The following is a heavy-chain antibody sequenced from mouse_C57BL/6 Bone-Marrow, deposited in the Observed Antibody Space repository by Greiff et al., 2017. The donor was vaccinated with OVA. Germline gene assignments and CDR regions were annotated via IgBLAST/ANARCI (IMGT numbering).Heavy chain of an antibody. Sequence: VQLQQSGPELVKPGASVKISCKASGYAFSSSWMNWVKQRPGKGLEWIGRIYPGDGDTNYNGKFKGKATLTADKSSSTAYMQLSSLTSEDSAVYCCARRRDFDVWGTGTTVTVSS. J-gene: IGHJ1*03. CDR2: IYPGDGDT. CDR1: GYAFSSSW. V-gene: IGHV1-82*01. CDR3: ARRRDFDV.